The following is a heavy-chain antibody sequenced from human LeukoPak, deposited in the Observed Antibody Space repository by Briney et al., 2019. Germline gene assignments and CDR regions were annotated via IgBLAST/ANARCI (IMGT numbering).Heavy chain of an antibody. CDR3: ANLYSTNY. D-gene: IGHD6-13*01. V-gene: IGHV3-23*01. Sequence: GGSLRLSCADSGYTFSSYAVTWVRQAPGKGLEWVSSISSSGGGTYNADSVKGRFTISRENSKKILYLQMNSLRVEDTALYYCANLYSTNYWGQGTLVTVSS. J-gene: IGHJ4*02. CDR2: ISSSGGGT. CDR1: GYTFSSYA.